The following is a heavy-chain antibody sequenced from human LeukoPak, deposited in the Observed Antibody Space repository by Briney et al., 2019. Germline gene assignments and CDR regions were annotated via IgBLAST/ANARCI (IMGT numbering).Heavy chain of an antibody. Sequence: SETLSLTCTVSXGSISSYYWSWIRQPAGKGLEWIGRICTSGSTNYNPSLKSRVTISIETSRNKFSLKLSSLTAADTAVYYCASRPYTYGYFDNWGPGTLVTVSS. CDR2: ICTSGST. CDR1: XGSISSYY. D-gene: IGHD2-2*02. J-gene: IGHJ4*02. V-gene: IGHV4-4*07. CDR3: ASRPYTYGYFDN.